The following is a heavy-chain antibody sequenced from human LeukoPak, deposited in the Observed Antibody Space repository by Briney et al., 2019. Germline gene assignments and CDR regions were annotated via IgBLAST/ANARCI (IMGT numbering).Heavy chain of an antibody. D-gene: IGHD5-18*01. CDR2: ISSNGGST. V-gene: IGHV3-64D*09. Sequence: PGGSLRLSCSASGFTFSSYAMHWVCQAPGKGLEYVSAISSNGGSTYYADSVKGRFTISRDNYKNTLNLQMSSQRAEDTAVYYCVVSYLYAFDIWGQGTMVTVSS. CDR1: GFTFSSYA. J-gene: IGHJ3*02. CDR3: VVSYLYAFDI.